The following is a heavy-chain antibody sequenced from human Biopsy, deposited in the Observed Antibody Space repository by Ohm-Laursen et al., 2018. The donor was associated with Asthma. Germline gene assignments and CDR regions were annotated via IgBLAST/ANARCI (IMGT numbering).Heavy chain of an antibody. D-gene: IGHD4-17*01. CDR2: IYYSGST. CDR3: ARTTYGDDGFDP. J-gene: IGHJ5*02. CDR1: GGSISSDDYY. Sequence: SQTLSLTCTVSGGSISSDDYYWSWIRQHPVKSLEWIGYIYYSGSTYYNPSLKSRVSISLGTSKNQFSLSLTSVTAADTAVYYCARTTYGDDGFDPWGQGTLVTVSS. V-gene: IGHV4-31*03.